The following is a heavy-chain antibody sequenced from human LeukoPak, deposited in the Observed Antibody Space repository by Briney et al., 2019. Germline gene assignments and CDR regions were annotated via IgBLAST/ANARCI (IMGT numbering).Heavy chain of an antibody. D-gene: IGHD3-9*01. V-gene: IGHV4-34*01. J-gene: IGHJ3*02. Sequence: SETLSLTCAVYGGSFSGYYWSWIRQPPGKGLEWIGEINHSGSTNYNPPLKSRVTISVDTSKNQFSLKLSSVTAADTAVYYCASGSYYDILTGYAAFDIWGQGTMVTVSS. CDR3: ASGSYYDILTGYAAFDI. CDR1: GGSFSGYY. CDR2: INHSGST.